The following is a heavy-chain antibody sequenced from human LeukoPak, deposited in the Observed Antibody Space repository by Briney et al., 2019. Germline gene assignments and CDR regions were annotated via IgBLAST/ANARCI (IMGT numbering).Heavy chain of an antibody. J-gene: IGHJ3*02. Sequence: ASVKVSRKASRYTLTSYFLHWVRPAPGQGGEWVGIINCSGGSASYAQKFQGRVTMTRDTSTSTVYMELSSLRSEDTAVYYCARVLEKYSDRSGYDAFDIWGQGTMVTVSS. D-gene: IGHD3-22*01. CDR2: INCSGGSA. V-gene: IGHV1-46*01. CDR1: RYTLTSYF. CDR3: ARVLEKYSDRSGYDAFDI.